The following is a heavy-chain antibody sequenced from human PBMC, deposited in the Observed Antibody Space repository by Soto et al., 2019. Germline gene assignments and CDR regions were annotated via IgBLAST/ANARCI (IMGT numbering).Heavy chain of an antibody. J-gene: IGHJ5*02. Sequence: GASVKVSCKASVGTFRSYAISWVRQAPGQGLEWMGGIIPIFGTANYAQKFQGRVTVTADESTSTAYMELSSLRSEDTAVYYCARDATWPDYDILTGRRGYWFDPWGQGTLVTVSA. CDR2: IIPIFGTA. D-gene: IGHD3-9*01. CDR1: VGTFRSYA. CDR3: ARDATWPDYDILTGRRGYWFDP. V-gene: IGHV1-69*13.